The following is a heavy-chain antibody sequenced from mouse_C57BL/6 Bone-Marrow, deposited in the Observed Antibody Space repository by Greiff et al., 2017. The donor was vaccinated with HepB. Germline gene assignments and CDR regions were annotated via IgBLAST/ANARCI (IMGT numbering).Heavy chain of an antibody. D-gene: IGHD1-1*01. J-gene: IGHJ1*03. CDR1: GYTFTSYW. V-gene: IGHV1-74*01. CDR2: IHPSDSDT. Sequence: QVQLQQPGAELVKPGASVKVSCKASGYTFTSYWMHWVKQRPGQGLEWIGRIHPSDSDTNYNQKFKGKATLTVDKSSSTAYMQLSSLTSEDSAVYYCAIEIRMYYYGSSYWYFDVWGTGTTVTVSS. CDR3: AIEIRMYYYGSSYWYFDV.